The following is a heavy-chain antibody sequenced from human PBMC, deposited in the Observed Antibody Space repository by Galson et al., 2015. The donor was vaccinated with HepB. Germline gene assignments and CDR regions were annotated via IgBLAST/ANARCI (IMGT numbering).Heavy chain of an antibody. Sequence: SLRLSCAASGFTFSDFGINWVRQAPGKGLEWVSYISSSSSGRYYADSVKGRFTISRDNAKNSLYLQMDSLGDEDTAVYYCARETGFYPDYWGQGTLVTVSS. CDR3: ARETGFYPDY. V-gene: IGHV3-48*02. D-gene: IGHD3-9*01. J-gene: IGHJ4*02. CDR1: GFTFSDFG. CDR2: ISSSSSGR.